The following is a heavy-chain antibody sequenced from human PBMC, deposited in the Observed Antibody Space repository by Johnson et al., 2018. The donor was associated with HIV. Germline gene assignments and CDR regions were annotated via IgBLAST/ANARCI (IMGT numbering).Heavy chain of an antibody. CDR1: GFSFSNYA. CDR2: IQFDGSHK. CDR3: ARSRWADDAFDG. Sequence: QVQLVESGGGFVEPGGSLRLSCKASGFSFSNYAIHWVRQAPGKGLEWVTFIQFDGSHKYSADFVKGRFTISRDTSKKSVFLQMNNLRPEDTAVYYCARSRWADDAFDGWGQGTMVTVSS. V-gene: IGHV3-30*02. D-gene: IGHD1-26*01. J-gene: IGHJ3*01.